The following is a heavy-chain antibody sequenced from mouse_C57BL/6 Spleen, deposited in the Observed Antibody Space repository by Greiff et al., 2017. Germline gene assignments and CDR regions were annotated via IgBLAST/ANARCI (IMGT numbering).Heavy chain of an antibody. D-gene: IGHD1-1*01. J-gene: IGHJ1*03. V-gene: IGHV5-17*01. Sequence: DVHLVESGGGLVKPGGSLKLSCAASGFTFSDYGMHWVRQAPEQGLEWVAYISSGSSTTYYADTVKGRFTISGDNAKNTPFLQMTSLRSEDTAMYYCARPDYGSRYDWYFDVWGTGTPVTVTS. CDR2: ISSGSSTT. CDR1: GFTFSDYG. CDR3: ARPDYGSRYDWYFDV.